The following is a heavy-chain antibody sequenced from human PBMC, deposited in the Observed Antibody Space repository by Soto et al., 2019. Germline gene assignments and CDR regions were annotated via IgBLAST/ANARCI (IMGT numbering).Heavy chain of an antibody. V-gene: IGHV1-3*05. CDR1: GYTFTSYA. CDR2: INAGNGNT. Sequence: QVQLVQSGAEEKKPGASVKVSCKASGYTFTSYAMHWVRQAPGQRLEWMGWINAGNGNTKYSQKFQGRGTITRDTSASTAYMELSSLRSEDTAVYYCARDGEQWLVLDYWGQGTLVTVSS. J-gene: IGHJ4*02. D-gene: IGHD6-19*01. CDR3: ARDGEQWLVLDY.